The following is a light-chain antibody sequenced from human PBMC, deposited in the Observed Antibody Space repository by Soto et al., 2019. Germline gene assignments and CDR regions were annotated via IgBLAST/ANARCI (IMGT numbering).Light chain of an antibody. J-gene: IGKJ2*01. CDR3: QQRSNWPRTT. CDR2: DAS. Sequence: EIVLTQSPATLSLSPGERATLSCRASQSVSSYLAWYQQKPGQAPRLLIYDASNRATGIPARFSGSGSGTDFTLTLSSLEPEDFAVYYCQQRSNWPRTTFGQGTKLEIK. V-gene: IGKV3-11*01. CDR1: QSVSSY.